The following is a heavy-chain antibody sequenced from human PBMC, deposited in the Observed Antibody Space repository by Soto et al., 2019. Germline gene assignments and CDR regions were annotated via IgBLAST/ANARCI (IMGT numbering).Heavy chain of an antibody. CDR3: ARTMTGYSSSWPFFDY. D-gene: IGHD6-13*01. J-gene: IGHJ4*02. V-gene: IGHV4-4*07. CDR2: IYTSGST. CDR1: GGSISSYY. Sequence: SETLSLTCTVSGGSISSYYWSWIRQPAGKGLEWIGRIYTSGSTNYNPSLKSRVTMSVDTSKNQFSLKLSSVTAADTAVYYCARTMTGYSSSWPFFDYWGQGTLVTVSS.